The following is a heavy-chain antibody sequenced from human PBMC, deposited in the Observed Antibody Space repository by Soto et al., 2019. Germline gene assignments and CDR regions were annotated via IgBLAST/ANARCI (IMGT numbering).Heavy chain of an antibody. J-gene: IGHJ4*02. V-gene: IGHV1-18*01. D-gene: IGHD1-7*01. CDR2: ISVYNGNT. Sequence: ASVKVSCKASGYTFTSYSITWVRQAPGQGLEWMGWISVYNGNTKYAQDFQGRVTMTTDTSTSTAYMELRSLRSDDTAVYYCARDGVAGTTGISAYWGQGTLVTVPQ. CDR1: GYTFTSYS. CDR3: ARDGVAGTTGISAY.